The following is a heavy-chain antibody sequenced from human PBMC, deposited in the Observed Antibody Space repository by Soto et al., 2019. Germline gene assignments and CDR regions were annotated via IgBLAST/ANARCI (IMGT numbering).Heavy chain of an antibody. CDR3: ARESYYGSGATVVGY. Sequence: SETLSLTCAVSGGSISSGGYSWSWIRQPPGKGLEWIGYIYHSGSTYYNPSLKSRVTISVDRSKNQFSLKLTSVTAADTAVYYCARESYYGSGATVVGYWGLGTLVTVSS. V-gene: IGHV4-30-2*01. D-gene: IGHD3-10*01. CDR1: GGSISSGGYS. CDR2: IYHSGST. J-gene: IGHJ4*02.